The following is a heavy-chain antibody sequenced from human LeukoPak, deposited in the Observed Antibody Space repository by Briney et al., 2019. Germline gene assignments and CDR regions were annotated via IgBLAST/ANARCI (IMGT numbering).Heavy chain of an antibody. D-gene: IGHD4-11*01. J-gene: IGHJ4*02. CDR1: GFTFSSYA. Sequence: GGSLRLSCAASGFTFSSYAMHWVRQGPGKGLEWVAYIAHHGSNKYYADSVKGRFTISRDDSAKTVYLQMNSLEPEDTGVYYCAKDAERGFDYSNSLEYWGQGTPVTVST. V-gene: IGHV3-30*02. CDR2: IAHHGSNK. CDR3: AKDAERGFDYSNSLEY.